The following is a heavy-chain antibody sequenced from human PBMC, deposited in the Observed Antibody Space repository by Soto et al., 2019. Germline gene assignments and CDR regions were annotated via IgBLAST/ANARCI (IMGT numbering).Heavy chain of an antibody. CDR2: IDYSGST. CDR1: GGSIGTYY. CDR3: ARRTSGGNPTYYYGMDV. V-gene: IGHV4-59*01. Sequence: PSETLSLTCTVSGGSIGTYYWSWIRQPPGKGLEWIGYIDYSGSTNYNPSLKSRVTISVDTSKNQFSLKLNSVTAADTAVYYCARRTSGGNPTYYYGMDVWGQGTTVTVYS. J-gene: IGHJ6*02. D-gene: IGHD2-15*01.